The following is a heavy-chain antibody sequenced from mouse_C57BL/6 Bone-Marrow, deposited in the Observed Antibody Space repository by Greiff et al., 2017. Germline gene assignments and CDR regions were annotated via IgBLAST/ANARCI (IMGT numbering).Heavy chain of an antibody. D-gene: IGHD2-3*01. V-gene: IGHV1-54*01. Sequence: QVQLQQSGAELVRPGTSVKVSCKASGYAFTNYLIEWVKQRPGQGLEWIGVINPGSGGTNYNEKFKGKATLTADKSSSTAYMQLSSLTSEDSAVDFCARRLLRTLRNAMDYWGQGTSVTVSS. CDR3: ARRLLRTLRNAMDY. CDR1: GYAFTNYL. CDR2: INPGSGGT. J-gene: IGHJ4*01.